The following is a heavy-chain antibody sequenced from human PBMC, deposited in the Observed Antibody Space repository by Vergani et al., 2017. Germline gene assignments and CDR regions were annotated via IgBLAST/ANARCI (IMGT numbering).Heavy chain of an antibody. V-gene: IGHV3-11*04. Sequence: QVQLVESGGGLVKPGGSLRLSCAASGFTFSDYYMGWIRQAPGKGLEWVSYISSSGSTIYYADSVKGRFTISRDNAKNSLYLQMNSLRAEDTAVYYCARDGVYCSGGSCYSYYGMDVWGQGTTVTVSS. CDR2: ISSSGSTI. J-gene: IGHJ6*02. CDR1: GFTFSDYY. CDR3: ARDGVYCSGGSCYSYYGMDV. D-gene: IGHD2-15*01.